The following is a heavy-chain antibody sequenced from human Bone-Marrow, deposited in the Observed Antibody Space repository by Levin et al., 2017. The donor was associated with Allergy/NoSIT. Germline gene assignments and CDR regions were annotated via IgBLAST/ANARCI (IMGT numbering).Heavy chain of an antibody. CDR1: GVSINNYF. V-gene: IGHV4-59*01. CDR3: ARAGDWESSVWYGTKDYAMEF. Sequence: AGGSLRLSCNVSGVSINNYFWSWIRQPPGKGLEWIGYIYSTASSSYNPSLKNRVTMSIETSKNQVSLKLRSVTAADTAVYYCARAGDWESSVWYGTKDYAMEFWGQGTTVTVSS. D-gene: IGHD6-19*01. J-gene: IGHJ6*02. CDR2: IYSTASS.